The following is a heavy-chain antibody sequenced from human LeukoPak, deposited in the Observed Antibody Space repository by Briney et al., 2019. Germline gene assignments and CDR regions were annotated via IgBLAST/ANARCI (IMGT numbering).Heavy chain of an antibody. CDR3: ARYGIDDFIDY. CDR1: RFTSRNYW. J-gene: IGHJ4*02. V-gene: IGHV3-7*01. D-gene: IGHD1-26*01. Sequence: GGSLRFSCADSRFTSRNYWLRWVRQAPGKGLEWVANIKTDGTKQYYVDSVKGRFTISRDNAKNSLYLQMNSLRAEDTGVYYCARYGIDDFIDYWGQGTLVTVSS. CDR2: IKTDGTKQ.